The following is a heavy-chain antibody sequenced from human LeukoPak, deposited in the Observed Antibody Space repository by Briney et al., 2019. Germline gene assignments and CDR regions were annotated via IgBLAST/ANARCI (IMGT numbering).Heavy chain of an antibody. V-gene: IGHV1-8*01. CDR3: ARESYGYVSRGPYLFDP. CDR1: GYTFTSYD. CDR2: MNPNSGNT. J-gene: IGHJ5*02. D-gene: IGHD5-18*01. Sequence: ASVKVSCKASGYTFTSYDINWVRQATGQGLEWMGWMNPNSGNTGYVQKFQGRVTMTRNTSISTAYMELSSLRSEDTAVYYCARESYGYVSRGPYLFDPWGQGTLVTVSS.